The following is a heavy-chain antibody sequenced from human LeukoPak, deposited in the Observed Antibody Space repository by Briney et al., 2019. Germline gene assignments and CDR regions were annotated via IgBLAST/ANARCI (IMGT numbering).Heavy chain of an antibody. J-gene: IGHJ4*02. CDR3: AKAAVSFCSSTRCYSDY. CDR1: GFTFNTYG. V-gene: IGHV3-30*02. D-gene: IGHD2-2*01. Sequence: GGSLRLSCAASGFTFNTYGMNWVRQAPGKGLEWAAFIRYDGDYKYYADSVKGRFTISRDNSKNTLYLQMNSLRTEDTALYYCAKAAVSFCSSTRCYSDYWGQGTLVTVSS. CDR2: IRYDGDYK.